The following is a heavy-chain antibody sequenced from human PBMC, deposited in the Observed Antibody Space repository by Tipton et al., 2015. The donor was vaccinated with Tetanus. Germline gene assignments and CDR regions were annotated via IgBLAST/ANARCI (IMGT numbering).Heavy chain of an antibody. CDR1: GFTFSSYA. Sequence: QLVQSGGGVVQPGRSLRLSCAASGFTFSSYAMHWVRQAPGKGLEWVAVISYDGSNKYYADSVKGRFTISRDNSKNTLYLQMNSLRAEDTAVYYCAGDYYGSGSYYNALDYWGQGTLVTVSS. J-gene: IGHJ4*02. CDR2: ISYDGSNK. V-gene: IGHV3-30-3*01. CDR3: AGDYYGSGSYYNALDY. D-gene: IGHD3-10*01.